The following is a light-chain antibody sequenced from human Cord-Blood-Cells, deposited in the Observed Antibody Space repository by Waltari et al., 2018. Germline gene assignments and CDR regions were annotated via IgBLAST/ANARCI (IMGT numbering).Light chain of an antibody. CDR2: TLS. Sequence: DIVMPQTPLSLPVTPGEPASISCRSSQSLLDSDDGNTYLDWYLQKPGQSPQLLIYTLSDRASGVPDRFSGSGSGTEFTLKISRVEAEDVGVYYCMQRIEFPWTFGQGTKVEIK. V-gene: IGKV2-40*01. CDR3: MQRIEFPWT. J-gene: IGKJ1*01. CDR1: QSLLDSDDGNTY.